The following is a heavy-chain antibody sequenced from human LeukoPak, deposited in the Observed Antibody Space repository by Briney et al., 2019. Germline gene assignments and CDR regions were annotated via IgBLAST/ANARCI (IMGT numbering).Heavy chain of an antibody. J-gene: IGHJ5*02. V-gene: IGHV1-69*01. Sequence: SVKVSCKASGGTFSSYAISLVRQAPGQGLEWMGGIIPIFGTANYAQKFQGRVTITADESTSTAYMELSSLRSEDTAVYYCARDWAAYDILTGYYVRWFDPWGQGTLVTVSS. CDR3: ARDWAAYDILTGYYVRWFDP. CDR1: GGTFSSYA. D-gene: IGHD3-9*01. CDR2: IIPIFGTA.